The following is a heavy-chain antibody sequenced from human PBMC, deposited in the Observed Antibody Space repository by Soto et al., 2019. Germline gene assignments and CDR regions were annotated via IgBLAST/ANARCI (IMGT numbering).Heavy chain of an antibody. D-gene: IGHD6-13*01. CDR2: IKSKTDGGTT. CDR1: GFTFSNAW. Sequence: PGGSLRLSCAASGFTFSNAWMSWVRQAPGKGLEWVGRIKSKTDGGTTDYAAPVKGRFTISRDDSKNTLYLQMNSLRAEDTAVYYCAKEKQQLVAHNWFDPWGQGTLVTVSS. CDR3: AKEKQQLVAHNWFDP. J-gene: IGHJ5*02. V-gene: IGHV3-15*01.